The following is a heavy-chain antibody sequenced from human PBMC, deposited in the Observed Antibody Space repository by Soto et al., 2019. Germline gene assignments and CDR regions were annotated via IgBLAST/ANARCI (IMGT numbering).Heavy chain of an antibody. CDR3: ARDYCSETTCPNYGMDV. Sequence: GGSLRLSCEASIFTFSDYYMTWIRQAPGKGLEWVSSISSRAPATYYADSVKGRFTISRDNAKNSVSLQMNSLRAEDTAVYYCARDYCSETTCPNYGMDVWGQGTMVTVSS. D-gene: IGHD2-15*01. CDR2: ISSRAPAT. V-gene: IGHV3-11*01. CDR1: IFTFSDYY. J-gene: IGHJ6*02.